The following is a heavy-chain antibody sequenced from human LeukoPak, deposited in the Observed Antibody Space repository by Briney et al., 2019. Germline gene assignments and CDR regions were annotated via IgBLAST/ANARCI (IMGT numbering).Heavy chain of an antibody. CDR2: IYYSGST. CDR1: GGSISRYY. D-gene: IGHD4-11*01. Sequence: SETLSLTCTVSGGSISRYYWSWIRQPPGKGLEWIGYIYYSGSTNYNPSLESRVTISVDTSKNQFSLKLSSVTAADTAVYYCARDYSNYVYNWFDPWGQGTLVTVSS. CDR3: ARDYSNYVYNWFDP. V-gene: IGHV4-59*01. J-gene: IGHJ5*02.